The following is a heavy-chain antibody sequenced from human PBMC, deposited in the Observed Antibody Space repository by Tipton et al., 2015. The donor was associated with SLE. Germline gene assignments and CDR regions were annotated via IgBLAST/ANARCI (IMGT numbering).Heavy chain of an antibody. CDR2: IYYGGST. CDR1: GGPISSGGYY. V-gene: IGHV4-31*03. D-gene: IGHD3-10*01. CDR3: ARGLFGSGSHAFDI. J-gene: IGHJ3*02. Sequence: TLSLTCTVSGGPISSGGYYWSWIRQHPGKGREWIGYIYYGGSTYYNPSLKSRVTISVDTSKNQFSLKLSSVTAADTAVYYCARGLFGSGSHAFDIWGQGTMVTVSS.